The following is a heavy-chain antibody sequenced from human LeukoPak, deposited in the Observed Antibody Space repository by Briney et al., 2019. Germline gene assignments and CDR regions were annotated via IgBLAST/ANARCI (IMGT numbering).Heavy chain of an antibody. Sequence: GGSLRLSCVASGFTFSTSGMGWVRQAPGKGLECVSVIVGSGGSTDYADSVKGWFTISRDNSKNTLYLQMDSLRAEDTAVYFCAKRGVVIRVVLVGFHKEAYYFESWGQGALVTVSS. J-gene: IGHJ4*02. CDR1: GFTFSTSG. CDR2: IVGSGGST. V-gene: IGHV3-23*01. D-gene: IGHD3/OR15-3a*01. CDR3: AKRGVVIRVVLVGFHKEAYYFES.